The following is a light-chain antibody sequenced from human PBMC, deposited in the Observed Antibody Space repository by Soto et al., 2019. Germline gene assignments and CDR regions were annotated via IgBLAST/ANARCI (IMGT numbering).Light chain of an antibody. J-gene: IGKJ1*01. CDR2: GAS. CDR1: QSVSSN. CDR3: QQYNTWTTWT. V-gene: IGKV3-15*01. Sequence: EIVLTQSPCTLSVSLVERATLSCRASQSVSSNLAWYQQKPGQAPRLLIYGASTRPTGIPARFSGSGSGTEFTLTISSLQSEDFAVYYCQQYNTWTTWTFGQGTKVDNK.